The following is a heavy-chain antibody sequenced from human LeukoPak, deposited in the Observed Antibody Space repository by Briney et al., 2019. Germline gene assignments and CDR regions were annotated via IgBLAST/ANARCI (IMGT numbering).Heavy chain of an antibody. CDR2: ISSSSSTI. V-gene: IGHV3-48*01. CDR3: AKGMAPYGSGSLFDY. Sequence: PGGSLRLSCAASGFTFSSYEMNWVRQAPGKGLEWVSYISSSSSTIYYADSVKGRFTISRDNGKNSLYLQMNSLRAEDTAVYYCAKGMAPYGSGSLFDYWGQGTLVTVSS. J-gene: IGHJ4*02. CDR1: GFTFSSYE. D-gene: IGHD3-10*01.